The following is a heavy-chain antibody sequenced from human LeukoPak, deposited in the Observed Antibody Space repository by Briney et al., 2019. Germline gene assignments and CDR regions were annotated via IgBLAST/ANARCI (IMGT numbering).Heavy chain of an antibody. D-gene: IGHD6-13*01. CDR3: AKDVAAANYYYYYMDV. Sequence: GGSLRLSCAASGFTFSIYGTHWVRQAPGKGLEWVAFIRYDGNSHYYADSVKGRFTISRDNSKNTLYLQMNSLRVDDTAVYYCAKDVAAANYYYYYMDVWGKGTTVTISS. V-gene: IGHV3-30*02. CDR2: IRYDGNSH. J-gene: IGHJ6*03. CDR1: GFTFSIYG.